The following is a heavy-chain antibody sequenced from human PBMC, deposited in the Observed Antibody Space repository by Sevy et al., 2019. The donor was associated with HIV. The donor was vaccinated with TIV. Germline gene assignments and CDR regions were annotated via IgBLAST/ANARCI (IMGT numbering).Heavy chain of an antibody. D-gene: IGHD3-16*01. V-gene: IGHV3-7*01. Sequence: GGGLRLSCAASGFTFSSYWMSWVRQAPGKGLEWVANIKQDGSEKNYVDFVKGRFTISRDNAKNSLYLQMNSLRADDTAVYYCARDGVMGSYWGQGTLVTVSS. J-gene: IGHJ4*02. CDR2: IKQDGSEK. CDR1: GFTFSSYW. CDR3: ARDGVMGSY.